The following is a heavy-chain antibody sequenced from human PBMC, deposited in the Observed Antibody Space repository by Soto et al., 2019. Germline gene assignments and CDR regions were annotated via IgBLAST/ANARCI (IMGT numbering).Heavy chain of an antibody. Sequence: ASVKVSCKASGYTFTSYYMHWVRQAPGQGLEWMGIINPSGGSTSYAQKFQGRVTMTTDTSTSTAYMELRSLRSADTAVYYCARDHAGSGTINFDYWSQGTLVTVSS. CDR1: GYTFTSYY. CDR2: INPSGGST. V-gene: IGHV1-46*01. J-gene: IGHJ4*02. CDR3: ARDHAGSGTINFDY. D-gene: IGHD3-10*01.